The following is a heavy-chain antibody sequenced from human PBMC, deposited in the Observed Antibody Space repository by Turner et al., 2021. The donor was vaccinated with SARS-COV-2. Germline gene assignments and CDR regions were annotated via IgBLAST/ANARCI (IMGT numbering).Heavy chain of an antibody. J-gene: IGHJ4*02. CDR1: VGTFSSYA. CDR3: AIEVTRDSSGYYYPPDGFDY. CDR2: IIPILGIA. Sequence: VQLLQSGAEVKKPGSSVKVSSTASVGTFSSYAISWVRQAPGQGLEWMVGIIPILGIANYAQKFQGRVTRTADKSTSTAYMELSRLRSEDTAVSSCAIEVTRDSSGYYYPPDGFDYWGQGTLVTVSS. D-gene: IGHD3-22*01. V-gene: IGHV1-69*10.